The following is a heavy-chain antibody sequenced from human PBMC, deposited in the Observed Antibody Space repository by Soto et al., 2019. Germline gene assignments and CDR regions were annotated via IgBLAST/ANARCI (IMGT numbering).Heavy chain of an antibody. CDR1: GGSISSYY. CDR2: IYYSGST. V-gene: IGHV4-59*01. J-gene: IGHJ4*02. Sequence: SETLSLTCTVSGGSISSYYWSWIRQPPGKGLEWIGYIYYSGSTNYNPSLKSRVTISVDTSKNQFSLKLSSVTAADTAVYYCARGPVDRAVVVVPAATTFDYWGQGTLVTVSS. CDR3: ARGPVDRAVVVVPAATTFDY. D-gene: IGHD2-2*01.